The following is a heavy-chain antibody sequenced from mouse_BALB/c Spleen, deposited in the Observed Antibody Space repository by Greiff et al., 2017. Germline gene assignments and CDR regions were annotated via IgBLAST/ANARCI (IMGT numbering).Heavy chain of an antibody. D-gene: IGHD1-1*01. CDR2: ILPGSGST. J-gene: IGHJ3*01. CDR1: GYTFSSYW. CDR3: ARRDGSRAWFAY. Sequence: QVQLKQSGAELMKPGASVKISCKATGYTFSSYWIEWVKQRPGHGLEWIGEILPGSGSTNYNEKFKGKATFTADTSSNTAYMQLSSLTSEDSAVYYCARRDGSRAWFAYWGQGTLVTVSA. V-gene: IGHV1-9*01.